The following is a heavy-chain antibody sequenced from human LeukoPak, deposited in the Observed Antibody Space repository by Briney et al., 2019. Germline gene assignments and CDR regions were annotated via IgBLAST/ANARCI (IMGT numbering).Heavy chain of an antibody. V-gene: IGHV4-39*01. CDR2: FCSSGYT. CDR3: ARHKGPHIARMVLRNNWFDS. CDR1: SGSISSTNYC. J-gene: IGHJ5*01. Sequence: SETLSLTCTVSSGSISSTNYCWGWIRQPPGKGLEWIGTFCSSGYTFYIPSLKSRVIISADTSKNRFSLRLNSLIATDTALYYCARHKGPHIARMVLRNNWFDSWGQGILVIVSS. D-gene: IGHD2-8*01.